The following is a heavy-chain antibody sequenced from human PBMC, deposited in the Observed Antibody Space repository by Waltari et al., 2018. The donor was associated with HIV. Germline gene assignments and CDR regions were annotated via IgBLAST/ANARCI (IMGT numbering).Heavy chain of an antibody. J-gene: IGHJ4*02. D-gene: IGHD1-26*01. V-gene: IGHV1-69*04. CDR1: GGTFNIHG. CDR2: LISFLEIA. CDR3: ARADVVGVGEADLSL. Sequence: QLIQSGAEVKTPGSSVKVSCNASGGTFNIHGIHWARQAPGQGLEWMGRLISFLEIANYARQFQGRVTITADKSTNTAYMELSSLKSEDTAVYYCARADVVGVGEADLSLWGQGTLVTVSS.